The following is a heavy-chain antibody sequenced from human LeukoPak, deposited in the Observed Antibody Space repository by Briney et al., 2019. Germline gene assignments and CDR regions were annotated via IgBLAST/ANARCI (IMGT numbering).Heavy chain of an antibody. CDR3: ARAISDCAVANCYKGYFDY. Sequence: ASVKVSCKASGNTFTSPAVHWVRQAPGQRPEWMGWIDAGGTNTKYSQKFQDRVAFTRDTSANIVYMELYSLTSEDSAVYYCARAISDCAVANCYKGYFDYWGQGTRVTVSS. CDR2: IDAGGTNT. CDR1: GNTFTSPA. J-gene: IGHJ4*02. D-gene: IGHD2-2*02. V-gene: IGHV1-3*01.